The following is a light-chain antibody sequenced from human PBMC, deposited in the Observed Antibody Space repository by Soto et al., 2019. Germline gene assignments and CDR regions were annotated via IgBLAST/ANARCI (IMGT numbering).Light chain of an antibody. J-gene: IGKJ4*01. CDR1: QSISSW. Sequence: EIQMTQSPSTLSASVGDRVTITCRASQSISSWLAWYQQKPGKAPKLLIYDASSLESGVPSRFSGSGSGTEFTLTISSLQPDDFATYYCQQYNSGLTFGGGIKVDIK. V-gene: IGKV1-5*01. CDR3: QQYNSGLT. CDR2: DAS.